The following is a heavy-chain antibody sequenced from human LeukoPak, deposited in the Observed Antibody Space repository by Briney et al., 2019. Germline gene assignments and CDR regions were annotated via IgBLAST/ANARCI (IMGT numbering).Heavy chain of an antibody. D-gene: IGHD6-19*01. CDR3: ASRPSSGFYYFDY. J-gene: IGHJ4*02. CDR2: ISSSSSYT. V-gene: IGHV3-11*03. Sequence: PGGSLRLSCAASGFTFSDYYMSWIRQAPGKGLEWVSYISSSSSYTNYADSVKGRFTISKDNAKNSLYLQMNSLRAEDTAVYYCASRPSSGFYYFDYWGQGTLVTVSS. CDR1: GFTFSDYY.